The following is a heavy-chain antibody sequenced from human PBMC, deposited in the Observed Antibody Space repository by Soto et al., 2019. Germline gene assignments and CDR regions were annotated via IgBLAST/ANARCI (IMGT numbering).Heavy chain of an antibody. D-gene: IGHD2-2*02. CDR3: ATLGYCSSTSCYMGLDSEGMDV. J-gene: IGHJ6*02. CDR2: IIPIFGTA. CDR1: GGTFSSYA. V-gene: IGHV1-69*13. Sequence: GASVKVSCKASGGTFSSYAISWVRQAPGQGLEWMGGIIPIFGTANYAQKFQGRVTITADESTSTAYMELSSLRSEDTAVYYCATLGYCSSTSCYMGLDSEGMDVWGQGTTVTVYS.